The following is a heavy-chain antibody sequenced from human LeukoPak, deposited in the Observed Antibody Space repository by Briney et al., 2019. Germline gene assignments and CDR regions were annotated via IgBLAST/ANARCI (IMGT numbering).Heavy chain of an antibody. V-gene: IGHV3-48*01. CDR3: ARQGPNGDLDF. J-gene: IGHJ4*02. CDR2: IESYSRII. D-gene: IGHD4-17*01. Sequence: GGSLRLSCEASGFTFNTYSMNWVRQAPGKGLQWVSYIESYSRIIHYADSVKGRFTISRDDAKNSLFLQMNSLRAGDTAIYYCARQGPNGDLDFWGQGTLVTVSS. CDR1: GFTFNTYS.